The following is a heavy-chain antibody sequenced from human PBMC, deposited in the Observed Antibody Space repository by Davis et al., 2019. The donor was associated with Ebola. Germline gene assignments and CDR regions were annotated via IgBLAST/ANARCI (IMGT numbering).Heavy chain of an antibody. CDR1: GGSVSSGSYY. Sequence: PSETLSLTCTVSGGSVSSGSYYWSWIRQPPGKGLEWIGYIYYSGSTNYNPSLKSRVTISVDTSKNQFSLKLSSVTAADTAVYYCAIGYCSGGSCGYYYGMDVWGQGTTVTVSS. V-gene: IGHV4-61*01. D-gene: IGHD2-15*01. CDR2: IYYSGST. J-gene: IGHJ6*02. CDR3: AIGYCSGGSCGYYYGMDV.